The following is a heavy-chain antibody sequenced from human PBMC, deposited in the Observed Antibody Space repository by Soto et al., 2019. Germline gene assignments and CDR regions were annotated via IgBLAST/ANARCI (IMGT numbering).Heavy chain of an antibody. D-gene: IGHD5-18*01. V-gene: IGHV3-49*03. CDR1: GFTFGDYA. Sequence: GGSLRLSCTASGFTFGDYAMSWFRQAPGKGLEWVGFIRSKAYGGTTEYAASVKGRFTISRDDSKSIAYLQMNSLKTEDTAVYYCTRAIDSYGRHINAPWGQGTLVTVSS. J-gene: IGHJ5*02. CDR2: IRSKAYGGTT. CDR3: TRAIDSYGRHINAP.